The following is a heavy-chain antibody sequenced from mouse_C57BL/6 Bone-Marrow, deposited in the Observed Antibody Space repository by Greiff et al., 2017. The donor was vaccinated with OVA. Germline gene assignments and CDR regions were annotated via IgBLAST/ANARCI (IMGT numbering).Heavy chain of an antibody. CDR3: AVYYGSSYSFAY. V-gene: IGHV1-26*01. J-gene: IGHJ3*01. D-gene: IGHD1-1*01. CDR2: INPNNGGT. Sequence: EVQLQQSGPELVKPGASVKISCKASGYTFTDYYMNWVKQSHGKSLEWIGDINPNNGGTSYNQKFKGKATLTVDKSSSTDYMELRSLTAEDSAVYDCAVYYGSSYSFAYWGQGTLVTVSA. CDR1: GYTFTDYY.